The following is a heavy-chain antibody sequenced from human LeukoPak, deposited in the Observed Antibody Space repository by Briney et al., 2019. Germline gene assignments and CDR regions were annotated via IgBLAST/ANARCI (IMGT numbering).Heavy chain of an antibody. J-gene: IGHJ4*02. Sequence: GGSLRLSCAASGFTFDDYAMHWVRQAPGKGLEWVSGISWNSGSIGYADSVEGRFTISRDNAKNSLYLQMNSLRAEDTALYYCAKDLYGVTTSNFDYWGQGTLVTVSS. D-gene: IGHD4-17*01. CDR2: ISWNSGSI. CDR3: AKDLYGVTTSNFDY. CDR1: GFTFDDYA. V-gene: IGHV3-9*01.